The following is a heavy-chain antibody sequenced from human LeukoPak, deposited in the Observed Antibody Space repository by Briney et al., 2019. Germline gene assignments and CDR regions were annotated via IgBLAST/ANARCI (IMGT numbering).Heavy chain of an antibody. CDR1: GCSISSYY. J-gene: IGHJ6*03. CDR3: ARAWPYYYYMDV. V-gene: IGHV4-59*01. D-gene: IGHD5-12*01. CDR2: IYYSGST. Sequence: SETLSLTCTVSGCSISSYYWSWIRQPPGKGLEWIGYIYYSGSTNYNPSLKSRVTISVVKYKNQFSLKLSSVTAADTAVYYCARAWPYYYYMDVWGKGTTVTVSS.